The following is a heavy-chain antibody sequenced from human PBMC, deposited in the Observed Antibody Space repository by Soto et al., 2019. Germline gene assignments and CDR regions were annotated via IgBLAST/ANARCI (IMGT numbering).Heavy chain of an antibody. Sequence: QVQLQESGPGLVKPSGTLSLTCAVSSGSISSSNWWSWVRQPPGKGLEWIGEIYHSGSTNYNPSLKSRVTISVYKSKNQFSLKLSSVTAADTAVYYCARDNVGAQGYFDYWGQGTLVTVSS. CDR3: ARDNVGAQGYFDY. J-gene: IGHJ4*02. CDR1: SGSISSSNW. V-gene: IGHV4-4*02. D-gene: IGHD1-26*01. CDR2: IYHSGST.